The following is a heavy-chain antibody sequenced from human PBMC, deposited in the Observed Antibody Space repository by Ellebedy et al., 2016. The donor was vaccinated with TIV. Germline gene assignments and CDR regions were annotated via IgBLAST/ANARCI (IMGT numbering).Heavy chain of an antibody. Sequence: SGPTLVKPTQTLTLTCTFSGFSLSTSGMCVSWIRQPPGKALEWLALIDWDDDKYYSTSLKTRLTISKDTSKNQVVLTMTNMDPVDTATYYCARMARNDSSGYYYSRVSYYFDYWGQGTLVTVSS. V-gene: IGHV2-70*01. CDR1: GFSLSTSGMC. CDR3: ARMARNDSSGYYYSRVSYYFDY. D-gene: IGHD3-22*01. CDR2: IDWDDDK. J-gene: IGHJ4*02.